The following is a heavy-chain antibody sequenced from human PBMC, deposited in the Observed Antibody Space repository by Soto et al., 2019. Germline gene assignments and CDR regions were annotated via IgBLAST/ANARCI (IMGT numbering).Heavy chain of an antibody. V-gene: IGHV1-2*04. Sequence: ASVKVSCKASGYTFTGYYMHWVRQAPGQGLEWMGWINPNSGGTNYAQKFQGWVTMTRDTSISTAYMELSRLRSDDTAVYYCARVRGGYCSSTSCYGDYGDYSTLDYWGQGTLVTVSS. J-gene: IGHJ4*02. CDR3: ARVRGGYCSSTSCYGDYGDYSTLDY. CDR2: INPNSGGT. D-gene: IGHD2-2*01. CDR1: GYTFTGYY.